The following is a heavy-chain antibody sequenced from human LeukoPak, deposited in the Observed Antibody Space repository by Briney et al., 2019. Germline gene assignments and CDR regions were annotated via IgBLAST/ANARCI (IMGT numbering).Heavy chain of an antibody. CDR2: IIPIFGTA. V-gene: IGHV1-69*01. CDR3: ARRSAVPAAMRGIYYYGMDV. CDR1: GGTFSSYA. Sequence: GSSVKLSCKASGGTFSSYAISWVRQAPGQGLEWMGGIIPIFGTANYAQKFQGRVTITADESTSTAYMELSSLRSEDTAVYYCARRSAVPAAMRGIYYYGMDVWGKGTTVTVSS. J-gene: IGHJ6*04. D-gene: IGHD2-2*01.